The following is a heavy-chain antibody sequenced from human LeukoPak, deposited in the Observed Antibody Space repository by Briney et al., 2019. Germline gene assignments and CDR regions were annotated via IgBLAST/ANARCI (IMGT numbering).Heavy chain of an antibody. J-gene: IGHJ6*02. CDR2: ISYDGSNK. CDR3: ARGHDSAHAYYYYYGMDV. CDR1: GFTFSSYA. D-gene: IGHD3-22*01. Sequence: GRSLRLSCAASGFTFSSYAMHWVRQAPGKGLEWVAVISYDGSNKYYADSVKGRFTISRDNSKNTLYLQMNSLRAEDTAVYYCARGHDSAHAYYYYYGMDVWGQGTTVTVSS. V-gene: IGHV3-30-3*01.